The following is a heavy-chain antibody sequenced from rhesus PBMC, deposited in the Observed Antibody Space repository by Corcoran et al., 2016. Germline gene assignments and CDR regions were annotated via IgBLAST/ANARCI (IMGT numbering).Heavy chain of an antibody. CDR3: GRHLGSKYFAF. V-gene: IGHV4-65*02. CDR2: IGESNGPT. CDR1: GDSISSSDW. Sequence: QLQLRESGPGLVKPLETLSLTCAVSGDSISSSDWWNWISQPPGKGLEWIVDIGESNGPTHYNFSLRGRLTISKDTPNNQLSLKLRSVTAADTAIYYCGRHLGSKYFAFWGQGALVTVSS. D-gene: IGHD2-15*01. J-gene: IGHJ1*01.